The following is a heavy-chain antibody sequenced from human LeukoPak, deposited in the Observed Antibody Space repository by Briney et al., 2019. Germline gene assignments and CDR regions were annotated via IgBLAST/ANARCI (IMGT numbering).Heavy chain of an antibody. CDR2: IQVKTDGGTT. V-gene: IGHV3-15*05. J-gene: IGHJ4*02. CDR3: IAGRY. D-gene: IGHD3-9*01. Sequence: GGSLRLSCAASGSTFTNAWMSWVRQAPGKGLEWVARIQVKTDGGTTEYAAPVKGRFTVSSENSNNTLYLQMSSLKTEDTAVYYCIAGRYWGQGTLVTVSS. CDR1: GSTFTNAW.